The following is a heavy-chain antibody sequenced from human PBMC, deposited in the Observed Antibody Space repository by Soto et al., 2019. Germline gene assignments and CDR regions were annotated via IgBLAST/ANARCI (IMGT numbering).Heavy chain of an antibody. Sequence: WWSLRLSCSASVFTFSSYAMHWGRRAPGKGLEWVAVISYDGSNKYYADSVRGRFTISRDNSKNTLYPQMNSLRAEDTAVYYCAKLIAAAGVFDYWGQGTLVTVSS. J-gene: IGHJ4*02. V-gene: IGHV3-30-3*02. CDR2: ISYDGSNK. CDR1: VFTFSSYA. D-gene: IGHD6-13*01. CDR3: AKLIAAAGVFDY.